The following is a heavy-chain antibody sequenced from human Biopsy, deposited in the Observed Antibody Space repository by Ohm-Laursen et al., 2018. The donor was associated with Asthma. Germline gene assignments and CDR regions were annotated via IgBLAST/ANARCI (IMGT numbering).Heavy chain of an antibody. J-gene: IGHJ6*02. CDR3: ARDGADCSSTSCYGGDYYYYYGMDV. CDR2: ISYDGSNK. V-gene: IGHV3-30*03. CDR1: GFTFRSYG. Sequence: SLRLSCTASGFTFRSYGMHWVRQAPGKGLEWVAVISYDGSNKYYADSVKGRFTISRDNSKNTLYLQMNSLRAEDTAVYYCARDGADCSSTSCYGGDYYYYYGMDVWGQGTTVTVSS. D-gene: IGHD2-2*01.